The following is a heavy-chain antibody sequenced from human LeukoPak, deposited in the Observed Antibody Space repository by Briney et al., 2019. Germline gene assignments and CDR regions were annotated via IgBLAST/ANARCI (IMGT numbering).Heavy chain of an antibody. CDR3: ARGPYYYYVDV. CDR1: GFTVSTNY. J-gene: IGHJ6*03. CDR2: IYSGGST. V-gene: IGHV3-53*01. Sequence: PGGSLRLSCAASGFTVSTNYMSWVRQAPGKGLEWVSVIYSGGSTYYADSVKGRFTISRDNSKNTLYLQMNSLRAEDTAVYYCARGPYYYYVDVWGKGTTVTVSS.